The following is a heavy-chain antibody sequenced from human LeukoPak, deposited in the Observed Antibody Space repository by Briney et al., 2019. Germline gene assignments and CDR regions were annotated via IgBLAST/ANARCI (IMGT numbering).Heavy chain of an antibody. CDR1: GYTFNDFF. Sequence: ASVKVSCKASGYTFNDFFIHWLRQAPGQGLEGLGWINPKIGGTDYAQKFQGRVTMTRDTSVSTAYMELSGLTSDDTAMYYCAREPFTPRDHWGQGTLVTVSS. CDR2: INPKIGGT. CDR3: AREPFTPRDH. D-gene: IGHD2-15*01. J-gene: IGHJ4*02. V-gene: IGHV1-2*02.